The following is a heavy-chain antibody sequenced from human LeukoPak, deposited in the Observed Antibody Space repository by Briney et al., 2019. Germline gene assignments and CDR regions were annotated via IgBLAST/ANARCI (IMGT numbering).Heavy chain of an antibody. D-gene: IGHD6-6*01. Sequence: SETLSLTCAVYGGSFSGYYWSWIRQPPGKGLEWIGEINHSGSTNYNPSLKSRVTISVDTSKNQLSLKLSSVTAADTAVYYCARPRAIAARLIYFDYWGQGTLVTVSS. V-gene: IGHV4-34*01. CDR2: INHSGST. CDR1: GGSFSGYY. CDR3: ARPRAIAARLIYFDY. J-gene: IGHJ4*02.